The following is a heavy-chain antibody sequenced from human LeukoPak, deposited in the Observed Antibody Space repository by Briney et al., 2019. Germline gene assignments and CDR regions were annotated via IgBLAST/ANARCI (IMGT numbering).Heavy chain of an antibody. CDR2: IYYSGST. J-gene: IGHJ4*02. D-gene: IGHD3-22*01. Sequence: SETLSLTCTVSGGSISSIGYYWGWIRQPPGKGLEWIGTIYYSGSTYYNPSLKSRATISVDTSKNQFSLKLSSVTAADTAVYFCARHGRNYYDSSGYYYYFDYWGQGTLVTVSS. CDR3: ARHGRNYYDSSGYYYYFDY. CDR1: GGSISSIGYY. V-gene: IGHV4-39*01.